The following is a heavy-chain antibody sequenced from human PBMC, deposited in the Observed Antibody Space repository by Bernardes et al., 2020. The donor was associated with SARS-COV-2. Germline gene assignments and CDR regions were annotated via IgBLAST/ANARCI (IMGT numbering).Heavy chain of an antibody. CDR2: IYGGAYNT. J-gene: IGHJ5*01. V-gene: IGHV3-23*01. CDR3: AKERGDYAGYNWFDS. D-gene: IGHD4-17*01. Sequence: GGSLRLSCAASGFTFSNYAMSWVRQAPGNGLEWVSAIYGGAYNTYYADSVKGRFTISRDNSKNTLYLQMNSLRAEDTALYYCAKERGDYAGYNWFDSWGQGTLVTVSS. CDR1: GFTFSNYA.